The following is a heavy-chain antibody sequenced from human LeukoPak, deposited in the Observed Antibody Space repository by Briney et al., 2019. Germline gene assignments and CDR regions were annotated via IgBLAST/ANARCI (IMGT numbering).Heavy chain of an antibody. Sequence: SETLSLTCTVSGGSISSGSYYWSWSRQPAGKGLEWSGRIYTSGSTNYNPSLKSRVTISVDTSKNQFSLKLSSVTAADTAVYYCARAAYYDFWSGYSTPFDYWGQGTLVTVSS. D-gene: IGHD3-3*01. CDR1: GGSISSGSYY. CDR3: ARAAYYDFWSGYSTPFDY. V-gene: IGHV4-61*02. J-gene: IGHJ4*02. CDR2: IYTSGST.